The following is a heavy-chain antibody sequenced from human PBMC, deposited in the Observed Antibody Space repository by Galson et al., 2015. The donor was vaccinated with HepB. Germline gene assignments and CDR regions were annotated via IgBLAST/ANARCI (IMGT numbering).Heavy chain of an antibody. V-gene: IGHV3-11*01. J-gene: IGHJ5*02. CDR2: ISGSGTTT. CDR1: AFSFSDFY. CDR3: AKAAGWFDP. Sequence: SLRLSCLVSAFSFSDFYMTWIRQAPGKGLEWISYISGSGTTTYYADSLKGRFTVSRDNVKKSLYLQMNSLRAEDTAVYYCAKAAGWFDPLGQGTLVTVSS.